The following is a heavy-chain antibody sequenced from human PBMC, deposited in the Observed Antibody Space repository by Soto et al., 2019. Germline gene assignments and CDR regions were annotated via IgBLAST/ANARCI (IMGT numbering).Heavy chain of an antibody. CDR3: ATHFDWSGYYFDY. CDR1: GGSFSTYY. D-gene: IGHD3-9*01. V-gene: IGHV4-59*10. J-gene: IGHJ4*02. Sequence: QVQLQQWGAGLLKPSETLSLTCAVYGGSFSTYYWNWIRQPPGKGLEWIGRIYTSGSTNYNPSLKSRVTMSVDTSKNQFSLKLSSVTAADTAVYYCATHFDWSGYYFDYWGQGTLVTVSS. CDR2: IYTSGST.